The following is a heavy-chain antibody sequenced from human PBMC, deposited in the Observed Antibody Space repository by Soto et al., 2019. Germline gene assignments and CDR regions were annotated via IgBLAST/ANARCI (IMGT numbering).Heavy chain of an antibody. J-gene: IGHJ4*02. D-gene: IGHD6-25*01. V-gene: IGHV1-69*06. CDR3: AQERVAAGPLDY. CDR1: GGSFSIFS. Sequence: QVQLVQSGAEVKKPGSSVKVSCKASGGSFSIFSMSWVRQAPGQGLEWMGAIVPVLGSTHYGQKFQGRVAITADTSTSTAYMELSSLRSEDTAVYFCAQERVAAGPLDYWGQGTLVTVSS. CDR2: IVPVLGST.